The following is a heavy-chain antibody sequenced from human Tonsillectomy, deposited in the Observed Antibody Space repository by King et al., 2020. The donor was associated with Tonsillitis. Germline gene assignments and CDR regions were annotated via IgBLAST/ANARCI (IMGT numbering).Heavy chain of an antibody. CDR3: AREVPGDLLPDTFDI. CDR1: GFTFSSYS. Sequence: VQLVESGGGLVKPGGSLRLSCAASGFTFSSYSMNWVRQAPGKGLEWVSSISSSTSYIYYADSVKGRFTISRDNAKNSLYLQMNSLRAGDTAVYYCAREVPGDLLPDTFDIWGQGTMVTVSS. J-gene: IGHJ3*02. D-gene: IGHD3-10*01. V-gene: IGHV3-21*01. CDR2: ISSSTSYI.